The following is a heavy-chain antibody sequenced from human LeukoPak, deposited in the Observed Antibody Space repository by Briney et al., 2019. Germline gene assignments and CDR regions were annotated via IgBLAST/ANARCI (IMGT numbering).Heavy chain of an antibody. Sequence: GGSLRLSCAASGFTVSSNYMSWVRQAPGKGLEWVSVIYSGGSTYYADSVKGRFTISRDNSKNTLYLQMNSLRAEDTAVYYCARDWLNSSSFYYYYYMDVWGKGTMVTVSS. CDR1: GFTVSSNY. CDR3: ARDWLNSSSFYYYYYMDV. D-gene: IGHD6-6*01. V-gene: IGHV3-66*02. J-gene: IGHJ6*03. CDR2: IYSGGST.